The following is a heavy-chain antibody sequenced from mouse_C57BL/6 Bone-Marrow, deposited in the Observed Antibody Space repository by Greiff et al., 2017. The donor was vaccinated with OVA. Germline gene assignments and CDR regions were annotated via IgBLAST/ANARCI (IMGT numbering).Heavy chain of an antibody. CDR3: ARGPIYDGYYGAY. CDR1: GYSITSGYY. CDR2: ISYDGSN. Sequence: EVKLQESGPGLVKPSQSLSLTCSVTGYSITSGYYWNWIRQFPGNKLEWMGYISYDGSNNYNPSLKNRISITRDTSKNQFFLKLNSVTTEDTATYYCARGPIYDGYYGAYWGQGTLVTVSA. J-gene: IGHJ3*01. V-gene: IGHV3-6*01. D-gene: IGHD2-3*01.